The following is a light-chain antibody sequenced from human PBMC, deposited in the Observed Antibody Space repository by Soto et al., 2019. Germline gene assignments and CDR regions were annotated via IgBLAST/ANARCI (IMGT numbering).Light chain of an antibody. CDR3: QQYGSPPIT. J-gene: IGKJ5*01. CDR2: DAS. CDR1: QSVSRY. Sequence: EIVLTQSPATLSLSPGERATLSCRASQSVSRYLAWYQQRPGQAPRLLIYDASNRATGVPARFSGSGSGTDFTLTISRLEPEDFAVYYCQQYGSPPITFGQGTRLEIK. V-gene: IGKV3-11*01.